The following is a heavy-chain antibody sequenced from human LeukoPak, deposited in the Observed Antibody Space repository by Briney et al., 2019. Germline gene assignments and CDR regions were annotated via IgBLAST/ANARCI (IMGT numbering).Heavy chain of an antibody. CDR3: GRDRRDYLPNWFDP. CDR1: GFTFSSYW. J-gene: IGHJ5*02. Sequence: GGSLRLSCAASGFTFSSYWMSCVRQAPGKGLEWVSNIKQDGSEKYYVDSVKGRFIISRDNAKNTLYLQMNSLRAEDTAVYYCGRDRRDYLPNWFDPRGQGTLVTVSS. V-gene: IGHV3-7*01. CDR2: IKQDGSEK. D-gene: IGHD4-17*01.